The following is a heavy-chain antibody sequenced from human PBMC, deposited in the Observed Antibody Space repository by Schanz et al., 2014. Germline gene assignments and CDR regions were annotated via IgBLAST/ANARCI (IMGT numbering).Heavy chain of an antibody. V-gene: IGHV3-23*01. D-gene: IGHD5-12*01. CDR1: GFTFRSYA. CDR3: EKAPLFLPPRLWYLGY. Sequence: SFAASGFTFRSYAISWVRQAPGKGLECVSVISGSGDSTDYADSVKGRFTISRDNSKNTLYLQMISLRAEDTAVYYCEKAPLFLPPRLWYLGYWGQGNLVAV. J-gene: IGHJ4*02. CDR2: ISGSGDST.